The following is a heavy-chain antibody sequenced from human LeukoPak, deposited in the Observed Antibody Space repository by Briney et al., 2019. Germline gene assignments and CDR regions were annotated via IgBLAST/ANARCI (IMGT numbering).Heavy chain of an antibody. J-gene: IGHJ4*02. CDR3: AKSSITMIVVVTPQDY. Sequence: GGSLRLSCGASGFSYSSYVMSWVRQAPGKGLEWVSAISGSGGSTYYADSVKGRFTISRDNSKNTLYLQMNSLRAEDTAVYYCAKSSITMIVVVTPQDYWGQGTLVTVSS. CDR1: GFSYSSYV. CDR2: ISGSGGST. D-gene: IGHD3-22*01. V-gene: IGHV3-23*01.